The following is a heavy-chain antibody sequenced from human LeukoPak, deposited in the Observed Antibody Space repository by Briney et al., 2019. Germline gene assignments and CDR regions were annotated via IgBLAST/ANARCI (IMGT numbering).Heavy chain of an antibody. CDR1: GFTFSSYS. D-gene: IGHD6-6*01. CDR2: ISSSSSYI. V-gene: IGHV3-21*01. J-gene: IGHJ4*02. Sequence: GGSLRLSCAASGFTFSSYSMNWVRQAPGKGLEWVSSISSSSSYIYYADSVKGRFTISRDNAKNSLYLQMNSLRAEDTAVYYCAREYSSSPGGHFDYWGQGTLVTVSS. CDR3: AREYSSSPGGHFDY.